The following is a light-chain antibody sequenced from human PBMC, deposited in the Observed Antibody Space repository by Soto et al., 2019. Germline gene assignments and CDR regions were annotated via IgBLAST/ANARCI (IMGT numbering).Light chain of an antibody. CDR2: EGS. CDR3: CSYAGSSTYV. Sequence: ALAQPASVSGSPGQSITISCTGTSSNVGTYNLVSWYQQHSGKAPKLMIYEGSKRPSGVSNRFSGSKSGTTASLTIFGLQAEDEADYYCCSYAGSSTYVFGTGTNVTVL. V-gene: IGLV2-23*01. CDR1: SSNVGTYNL. J-gene: IGLJ1*01.